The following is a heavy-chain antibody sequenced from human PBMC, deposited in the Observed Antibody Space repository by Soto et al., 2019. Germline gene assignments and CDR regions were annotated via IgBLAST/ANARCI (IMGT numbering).Heavy chain of an antibody. CDR3: ARPHQGWELLNPYYGMDV. CDR1: GYSFTSYW. J-gene: IGHJ6*02. V-gene: IGHV5-51*01. Sequence: PGESLKISCKGSGYSFTSYWIGWVRQMPGKGLEWMGIIYPGDSDTRYSPSFQGQVTISADKSISTAYLQWSSLKASDTAMYYCARPHQGWELLNPYYGMDVWGQGTTVTVSS. CDR2: IYPGDSDT. D-gene: IGHD1-26*01.